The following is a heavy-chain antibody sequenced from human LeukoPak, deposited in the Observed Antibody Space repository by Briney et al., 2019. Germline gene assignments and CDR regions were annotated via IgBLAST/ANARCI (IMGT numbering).Heavy chain of an antibody. J-gene: IGHJ4*02. V-gene: IGHV4-61*02. CDR1: GGSISSGGCY. CDR2: IYTSGTT. D-gene: IGHD2-8*01. CDR3: ARDVRQNDASS. Sequence: PSQTLSLTCTVPGGSISSGGCYWSWIRQPAGKGLEWIGRIYTSGTTNYNPSLKSRVTISIDRSKNQFSLKLSSVTAADTAVYYCARDVRQNDASSWGQGALVTVSS.